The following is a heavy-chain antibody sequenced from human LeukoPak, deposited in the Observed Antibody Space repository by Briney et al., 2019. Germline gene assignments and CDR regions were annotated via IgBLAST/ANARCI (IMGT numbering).Heavy chain of an antibody. CDR3: ARGLSGVVAARDAFDI. Sequence: ASVKVSCKASGYTFTTYGISWVRQAPGQGLDWMGWIAPYNGNTNYAQKLQGRVTMTTDTSTSTAYMELRSLRSDDTAVYYCARGLSGVVAARDAFDIWGQGTMVTVSS. V-gene: IGHV1-18*01. D-gene: IGHD2-15*01. CDR1: GYTFTTYG. J-gene: IGHJ3*02. CDR2: IAPYNGNT.